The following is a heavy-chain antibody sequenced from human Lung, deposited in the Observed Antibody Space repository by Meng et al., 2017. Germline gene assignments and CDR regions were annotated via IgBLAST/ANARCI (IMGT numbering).Heavy chain of an antibody. J-gene: IGHJ1*01. D-gene: IGHD3-16*01. V-gene: IGHV3-74*01. CDR3: TIDRLDH. Sequence: EVVLRAPGLAFARPSASLSLSCNASGCTCTDQSMHWVREGPGRGQEWVSWYNHYAPNATSPISMKRHITNTKDNVQITLDLQKNTVRDECTTSYYCTIDRLDHWGQGSLVTVSS. CDR1: GCTCTDQS. CDR2: YNHYAPNA.